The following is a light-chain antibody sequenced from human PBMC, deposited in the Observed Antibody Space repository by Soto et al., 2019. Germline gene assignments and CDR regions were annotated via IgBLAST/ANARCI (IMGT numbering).Light chain of an antibody. CDR1: QSVSSS. CDR3: HQYYNRPWT. Sequence: EIVMTQSPDTLSVPPGERASLACRASQSVSSSLAWYQQKPGQAPRLLIFGASTRATGIPARFSGSGSGTEFTLTISSLQSEDFALYYCHQYYNRPWTFGQGTKVEIK. J-gene: IGKJ1*01. V-gene: IGKV3-15*01. CDR2: GAS.